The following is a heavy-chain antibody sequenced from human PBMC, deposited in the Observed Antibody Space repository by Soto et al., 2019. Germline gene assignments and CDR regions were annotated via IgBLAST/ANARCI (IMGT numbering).Heavy chain of an antibody. J-gene: IGHJ5*02. CDR1: GGSLSGYY. V-gene: IGHV4-34*01. CDR2: INHRGRT. CDR3: ARGFQTFDH. Sequence: QVQLQQSGAGLVKPSETLSLSCAVYGGSLSGYYWTWIRQPLGKGLEWIGKINHRGRTTYNPALKSRVTISLDTSKNQFSLSLISVTAADTAVYYCARGFQTFDHWGQGTLVTVSS.